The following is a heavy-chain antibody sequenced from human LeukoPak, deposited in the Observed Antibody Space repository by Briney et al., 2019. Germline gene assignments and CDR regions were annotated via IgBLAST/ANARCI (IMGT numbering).Heavy chain of an antibody. CDR1: GFTFSSYA. D-gene: IGHD2-2*01. Sequence: GGSLRLSCAASGFTFSSYAMSWVRQAPGKGLEWVSAISGSGGSTYYADSVKGRFTISRDNSKNTPYLQMNSLRAEDTAVYYCAKDPDIVVVPAALIFDYWGQGTLVTVSS. CDR2: ISGSGGST. CDR3: AKDPDIVVVPAALIFDY. V-gene: IGHV3-23*01. J-gene: IGHJ4*02.